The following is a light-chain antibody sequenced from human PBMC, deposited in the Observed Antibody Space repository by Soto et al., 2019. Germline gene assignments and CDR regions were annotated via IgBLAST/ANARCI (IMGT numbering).Light chain of an antibody. CDR1: QSVSYN. V-gene: IGKV3-15*01. J-gene: IGKJ4*01. CDR3: QRYNDWPLT. CDR2: DAS. Sequence: ETVMTQSPATLSVSPGDRATLSCSASQSVSYNLAWYQQKPGQAPRLLIYDASIRATGIPARFSGSGSGTEFTLTINSLQSEDSAVYYCQRYNDWPLTFGGGTKVDIK.